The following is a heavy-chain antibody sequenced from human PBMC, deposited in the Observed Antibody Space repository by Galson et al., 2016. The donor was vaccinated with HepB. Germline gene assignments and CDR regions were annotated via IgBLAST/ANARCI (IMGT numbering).Heavy chain of an antibody. J-gene: IGHJ6*03. V-gene: IGHV3-7*05. Sequence: SLRLSCAASGFTLGNYWMNWARQAPGKGLEWLANIKKDGSEINYVDSVKGRFTISRDNSKNTLSLQMNSLTADDTAIYYCVQGSTAPAVWGKGTTVTVS. CDR3: VQGSTAPAV. CDR1: GFTLGNYW. CDR2: IKKDGSEI. D-gene: IGHD2-2*01.